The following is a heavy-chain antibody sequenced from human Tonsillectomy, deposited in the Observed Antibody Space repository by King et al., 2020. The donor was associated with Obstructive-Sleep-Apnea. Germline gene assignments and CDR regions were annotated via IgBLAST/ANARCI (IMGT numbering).Heavy chain of an antibody. V-gene: IGHV3-30*18. Sequence: VQLVESGGGVVQPGRSLRLSCAVSGFTFSSYDMHWVRQAPGKGLEWVAFISYDGSNKYYADSVKGRFTISRDNSKNTLYLQMNSLRAEDTAVYYCAKVFQFYGSGSYSTPYFDYWGQGTLVTVSS. CDR1: GFTFSSYD. CDR3: AKVFQFYGSGSYSTPYFDY. D-gene: IGHD3-10*01. CDR2: ISYDGSNK. J-gene: IGHJ4*02.